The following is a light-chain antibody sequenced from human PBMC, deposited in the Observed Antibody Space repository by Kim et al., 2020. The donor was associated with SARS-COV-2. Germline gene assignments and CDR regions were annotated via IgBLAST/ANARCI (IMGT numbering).Light chain of an antibody. V-gene: IGKV3-15*01. CDR2: GAS. CDR3: QQYNNWPLT. Sequence: EIVMTQSPATLSLSPGERVTLSCRASQGVSSDVAWYQHKPGQAPRLLIYGASTRATGIPATFSGSGSGTEFTLTINSLQSDDFGVYYCQQYNNWPLTFGGRTKVDIK. J-gene: IGKJ4*01. CDR1: QGVSSD.